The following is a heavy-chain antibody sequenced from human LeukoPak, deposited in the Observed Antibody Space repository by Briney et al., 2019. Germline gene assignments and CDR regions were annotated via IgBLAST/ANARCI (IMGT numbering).Heavy chain of an antibody. Sequence: KSGGSLRLSCAASGFTFSSYSMNWVRQAPGKGLEWVSSISSRSSYIYYADSVKGRLTISRDNAKNTLYLQMNSLRADDTAVYYCAKGPLIEVAGTTWDYWGQGTLVTVSS. CDR3: AKGPLIEVAGTTWDY. CDR1: GFTFSSYS. V-gene: IGHV3-21*04. D-gene: IGHD6-19*01. J-gene: IGHJ4*02. CDR2: ISSRSSYI.